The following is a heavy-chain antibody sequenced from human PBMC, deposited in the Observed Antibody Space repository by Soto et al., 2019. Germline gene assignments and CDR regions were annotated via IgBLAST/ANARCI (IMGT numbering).Heavy chain of an antibody. CDR2: IYHSGST. CDR3: ARVRGAVITPSEVWYFDY. D-gene: IGHD3-22*01. Sequence: PSETLSLTCAVPGGSISSGGYSWSWIRQPPGKGLEWIGYIYHSGSTYYNPSLKSRVTISVDRSKNQFSLKLSSVTAADTAVYYCARVRGAVITPSEVWYFDYWGQGTLVTVS. CDR1: GGSISSGGYS. J-gene: IGHJ4*02. V-gene: IGHV4-30-2*01.